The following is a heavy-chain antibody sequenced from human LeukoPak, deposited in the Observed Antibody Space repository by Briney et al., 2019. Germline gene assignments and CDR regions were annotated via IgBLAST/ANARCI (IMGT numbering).Heavy chain of an antibody. CDR3: AREFYCSGGSCYSHFDY. CDR2: IYYSGST. V-gene: IGHV4-59*01. Sequence: PSETLSLTCTVSGGSISSYYWSWIRQPPGKGLEWIGYIYYSGSTNYNPSLKSRVTISVDTSKNQFSLKLSSVTAADTVVYYCAREFYCSGGSCYSHFDYWGQGTLVTVSS. J-gene: IGHJ4*02. D-gene: IGHD2-15*01. CDR1: GGSISSYY.